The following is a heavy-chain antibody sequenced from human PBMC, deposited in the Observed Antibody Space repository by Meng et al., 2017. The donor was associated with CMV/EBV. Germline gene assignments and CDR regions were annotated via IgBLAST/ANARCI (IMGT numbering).Heavy chain of an antibody. CDR1: GGSFRSGA. CDR3: ARDSGNSSGYYPFFVY. D-gene: IGHD3-22*01. V-gene: IGHV1-69*01. CDR2: ISPIFGTA. J-gene: IGHJ4*02. Sequence: GGSFRSGAMSWVRPAAGQGREWMGGISPIFGTANDEQKFQGRGTSTADESTSTDYLELSSLRYEDTAVYYCARDSGNSSGYYPFFVYWGQGTLVTVSS.